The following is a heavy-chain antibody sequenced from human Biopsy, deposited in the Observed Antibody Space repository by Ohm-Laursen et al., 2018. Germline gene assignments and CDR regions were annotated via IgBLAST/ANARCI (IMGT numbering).Heavy chain of an antibody. CDR3: ARDSGILNYGNFKYYHYYGMDV. CDR2: IYYSVMT. D-gene: IGHD4-11*01. J-gene: IGHJ6*02. Sequence: SETLSLTWTVSRGSISSYYWSWIRQPPGKGLEWIGHIYYSVMTNYNPSLQSRVSISVDTSRNQVSLTLSSVTAADTAVYYCARDSGILNYGNFKYYHYYGMDVWGQGTKVTVSS. CDR1: RGSISSYY. V-gene: IGHV4-59*01.